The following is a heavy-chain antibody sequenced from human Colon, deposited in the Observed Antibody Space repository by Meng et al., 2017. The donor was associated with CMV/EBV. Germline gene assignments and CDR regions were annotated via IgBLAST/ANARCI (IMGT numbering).Heavy chain of an antibody. CDR1: GFTFDKYV. D-gene: IGHD3-10*01. CDR2: ISSSSSTI. V-gene: IGHV3-48*02. CDR3: ARDGAAGFYGSGSYFFDF. Sequence: GESLKISCVASGFTFDKYVMTWVRQAPGKGLEWVAFISSSSSTIFYADSVQGRFTISRENAKNSLFLQMDSLRDEDTAVYYCARDGAAGFYGSGSYFFDFWGQGTLVTVSS. J-gene: IGHJ4*02.